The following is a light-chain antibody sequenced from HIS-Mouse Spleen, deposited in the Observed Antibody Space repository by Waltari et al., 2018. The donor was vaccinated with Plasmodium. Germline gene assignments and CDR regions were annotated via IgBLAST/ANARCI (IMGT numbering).Light chain of an antibody. CDR3: YSTDSSGNHRV. V-gene: IGLV3-10*01. Sequence: SYELTQPPSVSVSPGQTARITCSGDALPKKYAYWYQQQSGQAPVLGIYEDRKRPSGSPERLSGSSSSTRATLTSSGAQVEEEADYYCYSTDSSGNHRVFGGGTKLTVL. CDR1: ALPKKY. CDR2: EDR. J-gene: IGLJ3*02.